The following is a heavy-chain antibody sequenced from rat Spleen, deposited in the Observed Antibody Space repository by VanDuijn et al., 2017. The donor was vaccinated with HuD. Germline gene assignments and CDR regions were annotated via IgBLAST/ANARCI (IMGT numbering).Heavy chain of an antibody. D-gene: IGHD1-12*03. Sequence: QVQLRESGPGLVQPSQTLSLICTVSGFSLISHSVHWVRQSPGKGLEWMGGIWGDGSTDYNSALKSRLSISRDTSKSQVFLKMNNLQTEDTAMYFCATQHYYDGYYRDYWGQGVLVTVSS. CDR2: IWGDGST. CDR1: GFSLISHS. V-gene: IGHV2-1*01. CDR3: ATQHYYDGYYRDY. J-gene: IGHJ2*01.